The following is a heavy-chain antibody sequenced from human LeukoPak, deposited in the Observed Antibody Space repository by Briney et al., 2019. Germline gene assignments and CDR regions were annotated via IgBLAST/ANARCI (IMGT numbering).Heavy chain of an antibody. CDR2: IYENGGTT. V-gene: IGHV3-23*01. J-gene: IGHJ4*02. CDR3: AKDFRIGYSAHFDY. CDR1: GFAFRSHA. Sequence: GGSLRLSCVGSGFAFRSHAMSWVRQAPEKGLEFVSGIYENGGTTYYADSVKGRFSISRDNSKNTLYLQMDSLRGEDTAVYYCAKDFRIGYSAHFDYWGQGALVTVSS. D-gene: IGHD2-21*01.